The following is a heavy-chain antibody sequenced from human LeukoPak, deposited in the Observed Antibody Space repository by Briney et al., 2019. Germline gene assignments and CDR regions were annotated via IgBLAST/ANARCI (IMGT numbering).Heavy chain of an antibody. CDR3: ARGRSNYYGMDV. D-gene: IGHD1-26*01. V-gene: IGHV4-61*01. J-gene: IGHJ6*02. CDR1: GGSVSSISYY. CDR2: IYYTGNT. Sequence: PSDTLSLTCSVSGGSVSSISYYWSWIRQPPGKGLEWIGYIYYTGNTNYNPSLKSRVTISIDTSRNQFSLKLSSVTAADTAVYYCARGRSNYYGMDVWGQGTTVTVSS.